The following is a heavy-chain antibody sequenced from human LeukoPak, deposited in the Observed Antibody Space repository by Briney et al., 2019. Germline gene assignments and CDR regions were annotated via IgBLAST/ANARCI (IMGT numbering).Heavy chain of an antibody. CDR3: AKSDSSGYYGYYYGMDV. D-gene: IGHD3-22*01. Sequence: GGSLRLSCAASGFTFSSYAMSWVRQAPGKGLEWVSAISGSGGSTYYADSVKGRFTISGDNSKNTPYLQMNSLRAEDTAVYYCAKSDSSGYYGYYYGMDVWGQGTTVTVSS. CDR2: ISGSGGST. V-gene: IGHV3-23*01. J-gene: IGHJ6*02. CDR1: GFTFSSYA.